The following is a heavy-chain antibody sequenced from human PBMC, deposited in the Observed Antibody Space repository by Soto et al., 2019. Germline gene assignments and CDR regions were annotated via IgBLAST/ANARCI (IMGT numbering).Heavy chain of an antibody. V-gene: IGHV1-69*13. CDR2: IIPIFGTA. CDR1: GGTFSSYA. Sequence: XSVKVSCKASGGTFSSYAISWVRQAPGQGLEWMGGIIPIFGTANYAQKFQGRVTITADEYTSTDYMELSSLRSEDTAVYYCARVLSYGYDAFDIWGQGKMVTVSS. D-gene: IGHD5-18*01. J-gene: IGHJ3*02. CDR3: ARVLSYGYDAFDI.